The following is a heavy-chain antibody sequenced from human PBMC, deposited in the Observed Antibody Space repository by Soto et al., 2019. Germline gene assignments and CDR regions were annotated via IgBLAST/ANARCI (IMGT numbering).Heavy chain of an antibody. CDR3: ARDGHYDFWSGFSNFDY. J-gene: IGHJ4*02. D-gene: IGHD3-3*01. CDR2: ISSNGGST. V-gene: IGHV3-64*01. Sequence: GGSLRLSCAASGFTFSSYAMHWVRQAPVKGLEYVSAISSNGGSTYYANSVKGRFTISRDNSKNTLYLQMGSLRAEDMAVYYCARDGHYDFWSGFSNFDYWGQGTLVTVSS. CDR1: GFTFSSYA.